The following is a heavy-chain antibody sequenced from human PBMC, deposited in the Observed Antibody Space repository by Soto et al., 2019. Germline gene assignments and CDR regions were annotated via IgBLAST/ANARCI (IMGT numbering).Heavy chain of an antibody. Sequence: EVQVVESGGGLVQPGGSLRLSCAASGFTFSDHYMDWVRQAPGKGLEWVGRIKNKANNYITEYAASVRGRFTISRDDSKNSLGLQMNSLKTEDTALYYCVRFRLGVPTRLLDYCGQGTLVTLSS. CDR1: GFTFSDHY. CDR3: VRFRLGVPTRLLDY. CDR2: IKNKANNYIT. V-gene: IGHV3-72*01. J-gene: IGHJ4*02. D-gene: IGHD2-2*01.